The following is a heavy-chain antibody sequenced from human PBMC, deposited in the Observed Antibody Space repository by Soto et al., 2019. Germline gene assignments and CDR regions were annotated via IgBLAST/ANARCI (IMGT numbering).Heavy chain of an antibody. D-gene: IGHD4-17*01. CDR1: GGSISSYY. V-gene: IGHV4-59*01. Sequence: QVQLQESGPGLVKPSETLSLTCTVSGGSISSYYWSWIRQPPGKGLECIGYIYYSGSTNYNPSLKSRVTISVDTSKNQFSLKLSSVTAADTAVYYCAREEATVTNSYYYYYGMDVWGQGTTVTVSS. CDR3: AREEATVTNSYYYYYGMDV. J-gene: IGHJ6*02. CDR2: IYYSGST.